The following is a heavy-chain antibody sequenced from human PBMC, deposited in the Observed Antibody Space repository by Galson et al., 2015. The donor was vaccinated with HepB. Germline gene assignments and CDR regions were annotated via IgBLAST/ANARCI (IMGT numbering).Heavy chain of an antibody. D-gene: IGHD4-17*01. Sequence: SVKVSCKASGYTFTGYYMHWVRQAPGQGLEWMGWINPNSGGTNYAQKFQGRVTMTRDTSISTAYMELSRLRSDDTAVYYCARVLGRGGDYGDPTDAFDIWGQGTMVTVSS. CDR2: INPNSGGT. V-gene: IGHV1-2*02. CDR1: GYTFTGYY. J-gene: IGHJ3*02. CDR3: ARVLGRGGDYGDPTDAFDI.